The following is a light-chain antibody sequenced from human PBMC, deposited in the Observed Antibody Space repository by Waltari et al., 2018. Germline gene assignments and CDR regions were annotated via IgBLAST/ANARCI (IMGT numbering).Light chain of an antibody. V-gene: IGLV2-8*01. CDR3: SSYAGSNHVV. CDR1: SSDVGGYNY. CDR2: EVS. J-gene: IGLJ2*01. Sequence: QSALTQPPSASGSPGQSVTISCTGTSSDVGGYNYVPGYQQHPGKAPKLMIYEVSKRPSGVPDRFSGSKSGNTASLTVSGLQAEDEADYYCSSYAGSNHVVFGGGTKLTVL.